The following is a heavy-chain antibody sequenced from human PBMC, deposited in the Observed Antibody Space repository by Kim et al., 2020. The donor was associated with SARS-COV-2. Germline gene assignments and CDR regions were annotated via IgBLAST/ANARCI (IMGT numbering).Heavy chain of an antibody. Sequence: SETLSLTCTVSGGSISSSSYYWGWIRQPPGKGLEWIGSIYYSGSTYYNPSLKSRVTISVDTSKNQFSLKLSSVTAADTAVYYCARDRGWLVPKSGYYYGMDVWGQGTTVTVSS. CDR3: ARDRGWLVPKSGYYYGMDV. CDR1: GGSISSSSYY. J-gene: IGHJ6*02. V-gene: IGHV4-39*07. CDR2: IYYSGST. D-gene: IGHD6-19*01.